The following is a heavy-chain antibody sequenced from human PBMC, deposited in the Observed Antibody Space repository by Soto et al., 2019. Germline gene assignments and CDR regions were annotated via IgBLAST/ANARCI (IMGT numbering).Heavy chain of an antibody. CDR1: GFSLTTSGVG. J-gene: IGHJ4*02. CDR3: AHRLTLNSDWNYGRFDY. Sequence: QITLKESGPTLVKPTQTLTLTCSFSGFSLTTSGVGVGWIRQPPGEALEWLALIYWDDDKRYSPSLKSRLTITKDTSKNHVVLTMTNMDPVDTATYYCAHRLTLNSDWNYGRFDYWGQGTLVSVSS. CDR2: IYWDDDK. D-gene: IGHD1-7*01. V-gene: IGHV2-5*02.